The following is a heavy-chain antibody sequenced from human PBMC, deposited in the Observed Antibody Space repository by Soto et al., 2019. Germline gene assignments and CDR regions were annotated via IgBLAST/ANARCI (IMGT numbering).Heavy chain of an antibody. CDR2: IKQDGSEK. Sequence: GGSLRLSCAASGFTFSSYWMSWVRQAPGKGLEWVANIKQDGSEKYYVDPVKGRFTISRDNAKNSLYLQMNSLRAEDTAVYYCARGLELRPRSVNDAFDIWGQGTMVTVSS. CDR3: ARGLELRPRSVNDAFDI. J-gene: IGHJ3*02. D-gene: IGHD1-7*01. V-gene: IGHV3-7*03. CDR1: GFTFSSYW.